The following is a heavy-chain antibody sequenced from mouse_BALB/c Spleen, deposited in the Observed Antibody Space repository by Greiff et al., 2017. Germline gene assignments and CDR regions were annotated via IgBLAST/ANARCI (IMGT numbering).Heavy chain of an antibody. CDR3: ATYGNYDY. CDR2: INPSSGYT. V-gene: IGHV1S26*01. D-gene: IGHD2-1*01. Sequence: QVQLQQSGAELVRPGASVKLSCKASGYTFTSYTMHWVKQRPGQGLEWIGYINPSSGYTNYNQKFKDKATLTADKSSSTAYMQLSSLTSEDSAVYYCATYGNYDYWGQGTTVTVSA. CDR1: GYTFTSYT. J-gene: IGHJ2*01.